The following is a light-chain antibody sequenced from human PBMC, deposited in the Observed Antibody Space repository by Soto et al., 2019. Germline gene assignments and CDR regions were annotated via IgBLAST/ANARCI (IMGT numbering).Light chain of an antibody. J-gene: IGLJ1*01. CDR3: SSYSISTAYL. Sequence: QSVLTQPASVSGSPGQSITIYCTGTSSDVGGYDYVSWYQIHPGKAPKLMVFEVSNRPSGVSYRFSGSKSGNTASLTISGLPAEDEADYFCSSYSISTAYLFGTGTKLTVL. CDR1: SSDVGGYDY. CDR2: EVS. V-gene: IGLV2-14*01.